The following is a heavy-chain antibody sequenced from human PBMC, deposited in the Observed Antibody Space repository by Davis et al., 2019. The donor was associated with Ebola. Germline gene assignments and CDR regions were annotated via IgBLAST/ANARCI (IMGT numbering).Heavy chain of an antibody. V-gene: IGHV1-2*02. CDR2: INPNSGGT. Sequence: ASVKVSCKASGYTFTGYYMHWVRQAPGQGLEWMGWINPNSGGTNYAQKFQGRVTMTRDTSISTAYMELSRLRSDDTAVYYCARWLFYYDSSGTNWGLDYWGQGTLVTVSS. CDR1: GYTFTGYY. J-gene: IGHJ4*02. CDR3: ARWLFYYDSSGTNWGLDY. D-gene: IGHD3-22*01.